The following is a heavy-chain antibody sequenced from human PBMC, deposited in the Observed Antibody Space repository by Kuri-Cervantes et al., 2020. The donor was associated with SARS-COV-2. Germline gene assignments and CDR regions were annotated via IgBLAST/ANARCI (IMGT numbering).Heavy chain of an antibody. CDR3: AKDKSSSWYGGYYHYGMDV. J-gene: IGHJ6*02. D-gene: IGHD6-13*01. V-gene: IGHV3-43*02. Sequence: LSLTCAASGFTFSSYAMSWVRQAPGKGLEWVSAISGSGGSTYYADSVKGRFTISRDNSKNSLYLQMNSLRTEDTALYYCAKDKSSSWYGGYYHYGMDVWGQGTTVTVSS. CDR1: GFTFSSYA. CDR2: ISGSGGST.